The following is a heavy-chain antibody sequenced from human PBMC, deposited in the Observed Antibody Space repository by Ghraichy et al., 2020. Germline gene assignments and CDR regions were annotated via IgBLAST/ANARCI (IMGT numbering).Heavy chain of an antibody. J-gene: IGHJ4*02. CDR2: IYYSGST. CDR1: GGSISSYY. Sequence: ETLSLTCTVSGGSISSYYWSWIRQPPGKGLEWIGYIYYSGSTNYNPSLKSRVTISVDTSKNQFSLKLSSVTAADTAVYYCARVQREDYVWGSYDYWGQGTLVTVSS. V-gene: IGHV4-59*01. D-gene: IGHD3-16*01. CDR3: ARVQREDYVWGSYDY.